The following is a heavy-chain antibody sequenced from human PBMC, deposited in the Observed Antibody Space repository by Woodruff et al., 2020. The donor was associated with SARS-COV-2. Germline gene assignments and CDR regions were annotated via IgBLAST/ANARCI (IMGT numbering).Heavy chain of an antibody. D-gene: IGHD1-26*01. Sequence: KGLVSVSRINSDGSSTSYADSVKGRFTISRDNAKNTLYLQMNSLRAEDTAVYYCARATPGRGSYHYYFDYW. V-gene: IGHV3-74*01. J-gene: IGHJ4*01. CDR2: INSDGSST. CDR3: ARATPGRGSYHYYFDY.